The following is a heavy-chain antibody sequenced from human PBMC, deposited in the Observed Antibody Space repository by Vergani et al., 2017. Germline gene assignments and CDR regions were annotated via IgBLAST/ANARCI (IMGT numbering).Heavy chain of an antibody. D-gene: IGHD2-2*02. V-gene: IGHV2-5*02. Sequence: QITLKESGPTLVKPTQTLTLTCTFSGFSLSTSGVGVGWIRQPPGKALEWLALIYWDEDKRYSPSLKSRLTITKDTSKNQVVLTMTNMDPVDTATYYCAHSLWIVVVPAAILEWFDPWGQGTLVTVSS. CDR1: GFSLSTSGVG. CDR2: IYWDEDK. CDR3: AHSLWIVVVPAAILEWFDP. J-gene: IGHJ5*02.